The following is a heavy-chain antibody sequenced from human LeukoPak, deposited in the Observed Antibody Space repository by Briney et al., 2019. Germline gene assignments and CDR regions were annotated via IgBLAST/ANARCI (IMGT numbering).Heavy chain of an antibody. J-gene: IGHJ4*02. Sequence: GRSLRLSCAASGFTFNKYAMHWVRQAPGKGLEWVSVVYRGGTTYYADSVKGRFTISRDNSKSTLYLQMNSLRAEDTAVYYCASPGSGSCSGGSCLYFHYWGQGTLVTVSS. CDR2: VYRGGTT. V-gene: IGHV3-66*01. CDR3: ASPGSGSCSGGSCLYFHY. D-gene: IGHD2-15*01. CDR1: GFTFNKYA.